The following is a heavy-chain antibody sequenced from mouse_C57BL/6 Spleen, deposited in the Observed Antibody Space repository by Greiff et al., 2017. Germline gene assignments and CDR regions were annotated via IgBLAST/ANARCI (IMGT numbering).Heavy chain of an antibody. CDR1: GYTFTDYN. D-gene: IGHD1-1*01. CDR2: INPNNGGT. V-gene: IGHV1-22*01. CDR3: APVYYGSSYRWYFDG. J-gene: IGHJ1*03. Sequence: EVQLQQSGPELVKPGASVKMSCKASGYTFTDYNMHWVKQSHGKSLEWIGYINPNNGGTSYNQKFKGKATLTVNKSSSTAYMELRSLTSEDSAVYYCAPVYYGSSYRWYFDGWGTGTTGTVSS.